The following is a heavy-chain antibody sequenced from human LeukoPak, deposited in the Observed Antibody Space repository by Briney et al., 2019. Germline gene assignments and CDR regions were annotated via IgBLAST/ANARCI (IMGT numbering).Heavy chain of an antibody. CDR1: GFTFSSYG. CDR2: ISYDGSNK. V-gene: IGHV3-30*18. CDR3: AKEQGDYDFWSGYYNYYYYGMDV. J-gene: IGHJ6*02. Sequence: GGALRLSCAASGFTFSSYGMHWVRQAPGKGLEWVAVISYDGSNKYYADSVKGRFTISRDNSKNTLYLQMNSLRAEDTAVYYCAKEQGDYDFWSGYYNYYYYGMDVWGQGTTVTVSS. D-gene: IGHD3-3*01.